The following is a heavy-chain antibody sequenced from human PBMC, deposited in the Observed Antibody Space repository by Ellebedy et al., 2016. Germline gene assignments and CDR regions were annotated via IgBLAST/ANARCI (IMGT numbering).Heavy chain of an antibody. CDR2: INHSGST. V-gene: IGHV4-34*01. D-gene: IGHD3-22*01. J-gene: IGHJ4*02. Sequence: SETLSLTCAVYGGSFSGYYWSWIRQPPGKGLEWIGEINHSGSTNYNPSLKSRVTISVDTSKNQFSLKLSSVTAADTAVYYCARRPHYYDSSGLGYYFDYWGQGTLVTVSS. CDR3: ARRPHYYDSSGLGYYFDY. CDR1: GGSFSGYY.